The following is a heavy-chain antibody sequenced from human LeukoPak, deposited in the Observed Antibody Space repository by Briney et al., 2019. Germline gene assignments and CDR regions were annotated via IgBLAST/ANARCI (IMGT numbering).Heavy chain of an antibody. J-gene: IGHJ4*02. CDR2: IYYSGST. CDR1: GGSISSSSYY. V-gene: IGHV4-39*01. D-gene: IGHD4-17*01. Sequence: SETLSLTCTVSGGSISSSSYYWGWIRQPPGKGLQWIGSIYYSGSTYYNPSLKSRVTISVDTSKNQFSLKLSSVTAADTAVYYCARHDYGDYVGFDYWGQGTLVTVSS. CDR3: ARHDYGDYVGFDY.